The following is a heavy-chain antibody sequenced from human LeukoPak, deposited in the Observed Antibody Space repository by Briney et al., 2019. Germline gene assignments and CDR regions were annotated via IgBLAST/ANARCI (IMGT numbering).Heavy chain of an antibody. Sequence: GSLRLSCAASGFTFSSYSMNWVRQAPGKGLEWVSSISSSSSYIYYADSVKGRFTISRDNAKNSLYLQMNSLRAEDTAVYYCARELGGGETYYYDSSGYPEGALDIWGQGTMVTVSS. D-gene: IGHD3-22*01. CDR1: GFTFSSYS. V-gene: IGHV3-21*01. J-gene: IGHJ3*02. CDR3: ARELGGGETYYYDSSGYPEGALDI. CDR2: ISSSSSYI.